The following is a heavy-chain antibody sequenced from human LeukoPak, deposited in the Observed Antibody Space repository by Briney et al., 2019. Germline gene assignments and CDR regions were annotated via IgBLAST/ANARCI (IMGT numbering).Heavy chain of an antibody. J-gene: IGHJ4*02. CDR1: GFTFSAYI. V-gene: IGHV3-64D*09. CDR2: ISSNGGST. CDR3: VKSWSWAASDY. D-gene: IGHD3-3*01. Sequence: GGSLRLSCSASGFTFSAYIMYWVRQAPGKGLEYVPAISSNGGSTYYADSVKGRFTISRDNSKNTLYLQMSSLRTEDTAVYYCVKSWSWAASDYWGQGALVTVSS.